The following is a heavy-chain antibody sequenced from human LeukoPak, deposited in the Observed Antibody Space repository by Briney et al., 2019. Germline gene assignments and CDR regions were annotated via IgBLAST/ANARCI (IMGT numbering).Heavy chain of an antibody. CDR2: IKQDGSEK. J-gene: IGHJ6*02. CDR1: GFTFSSYW. V-gene: IGHV3-7*01. D-gene: IGHD4-17*01. Sequence: PGGSLRLSCAASGFTFSSYWMSWVRQAPGKGLEGVANIKQDGSEKYYVDAVKGRFTISRDNAKNSLYLQMNSLRAEDTAVYYCAREGSATDQTVTMEHYYYCGMDVWGQGTTVSVSS. CDR3: AREGSATDQTVTMEHYYYCGMDV.